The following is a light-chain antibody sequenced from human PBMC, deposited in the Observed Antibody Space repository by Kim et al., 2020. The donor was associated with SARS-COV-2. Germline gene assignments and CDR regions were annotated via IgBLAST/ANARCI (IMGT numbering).Light chain of an antibody. CDR2: KDS. Sequence: SVSPRQTARITCSGDVLAKKYARWFQQKPGQAPVLVIYKDSERPSGIPERFSGSSSGTTVTLTISGAQVEDEADYYCYSAADTHVVFGGGTQLTVL. V-gene: IGLV3-27*01. CDR1: VLAKKY. CDR3: YSAADTHVV. J-gene: IGLJ2*01.